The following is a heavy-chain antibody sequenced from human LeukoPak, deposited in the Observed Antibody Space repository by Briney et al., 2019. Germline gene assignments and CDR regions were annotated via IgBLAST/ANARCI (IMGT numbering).Heavy chain of an antibody. CDR1: GFTFSSYS. J-gene: IGHJ3*02. D-gene: IGHD3-22*01. CDR2: ISSSSSYI. Sequence: GGSLRLSCAASGFTFSSYSMNWVRQAPGKGLEWVSSISSSSSYIYYADSVKGRFTISRDNAKNSLYLQMNSLRAEDTAVYYCARDRDYYDSSGYYYPPFDAFDIWGQGTMVTVSS. CDR3: ARDRDYYDSSGYYYPPFDAFDI. V-gene: IGHV3-21*01.